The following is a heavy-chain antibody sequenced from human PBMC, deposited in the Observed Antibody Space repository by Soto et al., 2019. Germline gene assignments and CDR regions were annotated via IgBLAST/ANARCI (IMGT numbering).Heavy chain of an antibody. CDR1: GFTFDDYA. J-gene: IGHJ5*02. CDR2: ISWNSGSI. V-gene: IGHV3-9*01. Sequence: GGSLRLSCAASGFTFDDYAMHWVRQAPGKGLEWVSGISWNSGSIGYADSVKGRFTISRDNAKNSLYLQMNSLRAEDTALYYCAKQGGLGWASYRRAWFDPWGQGTLVTVSS. CDR3: AKQGGLGWASYRRAWFDP. D-gene: IGHD3-16*02.